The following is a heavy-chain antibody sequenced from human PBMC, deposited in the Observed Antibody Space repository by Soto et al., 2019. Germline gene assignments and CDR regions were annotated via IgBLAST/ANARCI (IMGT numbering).Heavy chain of an antibody. J-gene: IGHJ5*02. CDR1: GFTFRSYA. CDR3: AKDAVSGDGVWLLDS. CDR2: LLRSGSST. V-gene: IGHV3-23*01. D-gene: IGHD4-17*01. Sequence: RWGSLRLSCAASGFTFRSYAMIWSRHSPFKGLEWVSSLLRSGSSTYYADSVKGRFTISSDISANSLYLQMDSLRAEDTAVYYCAKDAVSGDGVWLLDSWGQGTVVTVSS.